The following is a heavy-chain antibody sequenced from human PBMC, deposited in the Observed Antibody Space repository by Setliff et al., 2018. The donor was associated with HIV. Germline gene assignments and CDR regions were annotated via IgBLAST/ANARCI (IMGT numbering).Heavy chain of an antibody. CDR3: ASARIPTGGTSTSFDY. D-gene: IGHD1-1*01. V-gene: IGHV3-23*01. CDR2: IRGTGGDT. J-gene: IGHJ4*02. Sequence: PGGSLRLSCAASGFTFSNSLMTWVRQAPGKGLEWVSSIRGTGGDTYYSDSVEGRFTISRDNSKNTLYLQMDSLRAEDTAVYYCASARIPTGGTSTSFDYWGQGTQVTVSS. CDR1: GFTFSNSL.